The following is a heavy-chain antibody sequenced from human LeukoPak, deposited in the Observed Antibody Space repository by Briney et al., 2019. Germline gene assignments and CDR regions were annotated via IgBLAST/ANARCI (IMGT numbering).Heavy chain of an antibody. D-gene: IGHD3-16*01. V-gene: IGHV3-30*18. CDR3: AKDLDSYGNYPDS. CDR2: ILYDGDSK. Sequence: GGSLRLSCAASGFTFSSYAMHWVRQAPGKGLEWVAVILYDGDSKYFADFVKGRFTISRDNSKKTVSLQLNSLRVEGTGVYYCAKDLDSYGNYPDSWGQGILVTVSS. J-gene: IGHJ4*02. CDR1: GFTFSSYA.